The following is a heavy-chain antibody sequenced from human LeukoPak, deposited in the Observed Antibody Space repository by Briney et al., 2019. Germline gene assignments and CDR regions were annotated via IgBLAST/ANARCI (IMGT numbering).Heavy chain of an antibody. CDR1: GGSINIY. CDR3: ARALGCSGGSCYDYYGMDV. D-gene: IGHD2-15*01. J-gene: IGHJ6*02. Sequence: SETLSLICTVSGGSINIYWTWIRQPAGKGLEWIGRIYSSGSTNFNPSLKSRVTMSVDTSKNQFSLRLSSVTAADTAAYYCARALGCSGGSCYDYYGMDVWGQGTTVTVSS. V-gene: IGHV4-4*07. CDR2: IYSSGST.